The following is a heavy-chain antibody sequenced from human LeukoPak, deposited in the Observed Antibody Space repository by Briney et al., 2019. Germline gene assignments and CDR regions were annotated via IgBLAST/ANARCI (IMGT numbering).Heavy chain of an antibody. CDR3: ARARLLWFGELPKYYFDY. J-gene: IGHJ4*02. V-gene: IGHV4-34*01. Sequence: PSETLSLTCAVYGGSFSGYYWSWIRQPPGKGLEWIGEINHSGSTNYNPSLKSRVTISVDTSKNQFSLKLSSVTAAVTAVYYCARARLLWFGELPKYYFDYWGQGTLVTVSS. CDR1: GGSFSGYY. CDR2: INHSGST. D-gene: IGHD3-10*01.